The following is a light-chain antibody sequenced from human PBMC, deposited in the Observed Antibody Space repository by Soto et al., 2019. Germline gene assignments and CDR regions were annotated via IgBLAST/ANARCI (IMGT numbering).Light chain of an antibody. CDR2: DAS. CDR1: QSISTW. V-gene: IGKV1-5*01. CDR3: QQHNGYSPWT. J-gene: IGKJ1*01. Sequence: EIQITQSPSTLSASVGDRVSITCRASQSISTWLAWYRQKPGKAPNLLIYDASSLQSGVPSRFSGSGSGTEFTLTISSLQPDDFATYYCQQHNGYSPWTFGQGTKV.